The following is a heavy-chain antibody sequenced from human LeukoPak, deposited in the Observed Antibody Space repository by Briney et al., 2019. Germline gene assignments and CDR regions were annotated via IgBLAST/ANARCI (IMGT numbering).Heavy chain of an antibody. D-gene: IGHD1-14*01. CDR3: AKKSSGLNPFDY. V-gene: IGHV3-23*01. CDR2: ISSSGGDT. Sequence: GGSLRLSCAASGFTFSSSPMSWVRQAPGKGLEWVSGISSSGGDTPYADSVKGRFTISRDNSKNMVYLQMNSLRAEDTAVYYCAKKSSGLNPFDYWGRGTLVTVSS. CDR1: GFTFSSSP. J-gene: IGHJ4*02.